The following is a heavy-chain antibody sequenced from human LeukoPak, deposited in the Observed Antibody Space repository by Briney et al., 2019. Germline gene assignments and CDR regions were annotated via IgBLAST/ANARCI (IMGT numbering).Heavy chain of an antibody. J-gene: IGHJ4*02. V-gene: IGHV1-2*02. CDR2: INPNSGGT. CDR3: ATNQYGDYTLGDY. Sequence: ASVKVSCKASGYTFTGYCIHWVRQAPGQGLEWMGWINPNSGGTNSAQKFQGRVTMTRDTSISTAYMELSTLRSDDTAVYYCATNQYGDYTLGDYWGQGTLVSVSS. CDR1: GYTFTGYC. D-gene: IGHD4-17*01.